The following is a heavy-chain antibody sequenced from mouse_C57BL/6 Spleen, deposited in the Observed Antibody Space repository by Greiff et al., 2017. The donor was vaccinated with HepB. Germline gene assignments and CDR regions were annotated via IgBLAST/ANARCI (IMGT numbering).Heavy chain of an antibody. CDR1: GYTFTSYW. J-gene: IGHJ2*01. CDR2: IHPNSGST. V-gene: IGHV1-64*01. D-gene: IGHD4-1*01. Sequence: QVQLQQPGAELVKPGASVKLSCKASGYTFTSYWMHWVKQRPGQGLEWIGMIHPNSGSTNYNEKFKSKATLTVDKSSSTAYMQLSSLTSEDSAVYYCARRGETGTRYFDYWGQGTTLTVSS. CDR3: ARRGETGTRYFDY.